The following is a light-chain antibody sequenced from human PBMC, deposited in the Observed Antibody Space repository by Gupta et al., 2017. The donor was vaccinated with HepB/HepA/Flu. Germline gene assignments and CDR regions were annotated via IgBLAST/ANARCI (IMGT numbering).Light chain of an antibody. V-gene: IGKV3-20*01. CDR2: GAP. CDR3: QQYGTSTRT. CDR1: QIISSTY. J-gene: IGKJ1*01. Sequence: DIVLTQSPGTLFLSPGERATLSCRASQIISSTYLAWYQQKPGQAPRLFICGAPSRATGIPDRFSCSGSGKDFNPTISRLEPEDFADYYCQQYGTSTRTFGQGTKVEVK.